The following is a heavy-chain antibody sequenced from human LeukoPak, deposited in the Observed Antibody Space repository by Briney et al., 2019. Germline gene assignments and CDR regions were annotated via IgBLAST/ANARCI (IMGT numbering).Heavy chain of an antibody. D-gene: IGHD3-22*01. Sequence: SETLSLTCTVSGGSISSYYGSWIRQPPGKGLEWIGYIYYSGSTNYNPSLKSRVTISVDTSKNQFSLKLRSVTAADTAVYYCARHKGYDSSGYYRYYFDYWGQGTLVTVSS. CDR2: IYYSGST. V-gene: IGHV4-59*08. CDR3: ARHKGYDSSGYYRYYFDY. J-gene: IGHJ4*02. CDR1: GGSISSYY.